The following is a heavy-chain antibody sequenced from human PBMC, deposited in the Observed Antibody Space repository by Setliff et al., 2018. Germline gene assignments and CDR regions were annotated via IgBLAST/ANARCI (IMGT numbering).Heavy chain of an antibody. V-gene: IGHV4-61*09. Sequence: SETLSLTCSVSGGSISSGSFYWSWIRQSAGRGLGWIGHFHTGGATDYNLPLKSRVTISLDSSKNQFSLRLSSVTAADAAVYFCARESATIGEFPLYYFDKWGQGIPVTVSS. D-gene: IGHD3-10*01. CDR1: GGSISSGSFY. J-gene: IGHJ4*02. CDR2: FHTGGAT. CDR3: ARESATIGEFPLYYFDK.